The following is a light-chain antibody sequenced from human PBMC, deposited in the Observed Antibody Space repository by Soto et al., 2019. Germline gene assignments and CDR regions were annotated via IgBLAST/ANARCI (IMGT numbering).Light chain of an antibody. CDR1: QSISNK. CDR2: KAS. CDR3: QQYNSYSPT. V-gene: IGKV1-5*03. J-gene: IGKJ1*01. Sequence: DTEMTQSPSTLSASVGDRVTITCRASQSISNKLAWYQQKAGKAPNLLIYKASRLESGVPSRFSGSGSETEFTLTISGLQPGDSATYYCQQYNSYSPTFGQGTKVDIK.